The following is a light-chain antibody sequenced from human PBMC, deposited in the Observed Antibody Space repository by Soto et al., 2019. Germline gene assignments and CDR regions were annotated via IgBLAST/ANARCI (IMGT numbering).Light chain of an antibody. CDR2: GAS. CDR3: QQYDSPPRT. J-gene: IGKJ1*01. V-gene: IGKV3-20*01. CDR1: QSISSTY. Sequence: EIVLTQSPGTLSLSPGKRVTLSCRASQSISSTYLAWYQQKPGQAPRLLIYGASSRATGIPDRFSGSGSGTDFTHTISRREPEDFAVYYCQQYDSPPRTFGQGTKVEVQ.